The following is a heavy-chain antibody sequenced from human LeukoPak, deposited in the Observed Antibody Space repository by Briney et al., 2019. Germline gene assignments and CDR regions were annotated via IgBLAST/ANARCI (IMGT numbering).Heavy chain of an antibody. D-gene: IGHD4-17*01. CDR1: GFTFSNHW. Sequence: GGSLRLSCAASGFTFSNHWMHWVRQAPGKGLEWVSSISSSSSYIYYADSVKGRFTISRDNAKNSLYLQMNSLRAEDTAVYYCARDLYGDYPWGYWGQGTLVTVSS. CDR2: ISSSSSYI. CDR3: ARDLYGDYPWGY. J-gene: IGHJ4*02. V-gene: IGHV3-21*01.